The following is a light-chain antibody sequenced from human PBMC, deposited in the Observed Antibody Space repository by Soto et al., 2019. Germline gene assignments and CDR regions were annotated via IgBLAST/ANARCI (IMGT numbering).Light chain of an antibody. V-gene: IGLV1-44*01. Sequence: QSLLTQSPSASGTPGQRGTISCSASNSNNGSNTVNWYQQLPGTAPKLLIYSNNQRPSGVPDRFSGSKSGTSASLAISGLQSEDEADYYCAAWDDSLKGVFGTGTKVTVL. J-gene: IGLJ1*01. CDR3: AAWDDSLKGV. CDR1: NSNNGSNT. CDR2: SNN.